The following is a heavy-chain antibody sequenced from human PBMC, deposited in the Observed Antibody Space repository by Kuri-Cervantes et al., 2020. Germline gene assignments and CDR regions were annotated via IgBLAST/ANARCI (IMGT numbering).Heavy chain of an antibody. CDR2: ISSSSSYI. CDR1: GFTFSSYS. Sequence: LSLTCAASGFTFSSYSMNWVRQAPGKGLEWVSCISSSSSYIYYADSVKGRFTISRDNAKNSLYLQMNSLRAEDTAVYYCARGPDSSGYYPPYFDYWGQGTLVTVSS. J-gene: IGHJ4*02. D-gene: IGHD3-22*01. CDR3: ARGPDSSGYYPPYFDY. V-gene: IGHV3-21*01.